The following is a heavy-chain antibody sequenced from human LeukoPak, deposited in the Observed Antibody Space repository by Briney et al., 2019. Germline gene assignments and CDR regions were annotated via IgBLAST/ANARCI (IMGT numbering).Heavy chain of an antibody. D-gene: IGHD3-3*01. J-gene: IGHJ4*02. CDR2: INPSGGST. CDR1: GYTFTSYY. Sequence: ASVKVSCKASGYTFTSYYMHWVRQAPGQGLEWMGIINPSGGSTSYAQKFQGRVTMTRDTSTSTVYMELSSLRSEDTAVYYCARDDYDFWSGYCLWPIGPYYFDYWGQGTLVTVSS. CDR3: ARDDYDFWSGYCLWPIGPYYFDY. V-gene: IGHV1-46*01.